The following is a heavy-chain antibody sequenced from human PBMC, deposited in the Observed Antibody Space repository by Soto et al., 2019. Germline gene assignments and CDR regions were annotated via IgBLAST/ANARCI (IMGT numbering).Heavy chain of an antibody. CDR1: GFTFSSYG. CDR2: INSDGSSA. Sequence: GGSLRLSCAASGFTFSSYGMHWVRQAPGKGLVWVSRINSDGSSASYADSVKGRFTISRDNAKNTLYLQMNSLRAEDTAVYYCAKDTRRYYDSSGYYPYYFDYWGQGTLVTVS. J-gene: IGHJ4*02. V-gene: IGHV3-74*01. CDR3: AKDTRRYYDSSGYYPYYFDY. D-gene: IGHD3-22*01.